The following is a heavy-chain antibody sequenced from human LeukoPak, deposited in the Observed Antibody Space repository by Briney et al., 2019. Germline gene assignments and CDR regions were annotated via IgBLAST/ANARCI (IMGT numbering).Heavy chain of an antibody. J-gene: IGHJ4*02. CDR2: IHYSGST. CDR1: GGSINSYY. V-gene: IGHV4-59*01. CDR3: ARVRDRSSYFYDFDY. D-gene: IGHD3-22*01. Sequence: SETLSLTCTVSGGSINSYYWSWIRQPPGKGLEWIGCIHYSGSTNYNLSLKSRVTISVDTSKNQFSLRLSSVTAADTAVYYCARVRDRSSYFYDFDYWGQGTLVTVSS.